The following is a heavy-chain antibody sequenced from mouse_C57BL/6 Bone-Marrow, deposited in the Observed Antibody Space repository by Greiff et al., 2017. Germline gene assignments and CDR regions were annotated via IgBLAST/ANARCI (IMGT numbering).Heavy chain of an antibody. CDR3: ARETYDGYLYFDY. J-gene: IGHJ2*01. CDR1: GYAFSSSW. D-gene: IGHD2-3*01. CDR2: IYPGDGDT. Sequence: QVQLQQSGPELVKPGASVKISCKASGYAFSSSWMNWVKQRPGKGLEWIGRIYPGDGDTNYNGKFKGKATLTADKSSSTAYMQLSSLTSEDSAVYFCARETYDGYLYFDYWGQGTTLTVSS. V-gene: IGHV1-82*01.